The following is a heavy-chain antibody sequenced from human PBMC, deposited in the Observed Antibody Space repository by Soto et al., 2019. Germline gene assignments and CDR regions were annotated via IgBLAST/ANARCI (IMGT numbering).Heavy chain of an antibody. V-gene: IGHV1-18*01. Sequence: ASVKVSCKSSGYTFTSYGISWVRQAPGQGLEWMGWISAYNGNTNYAQKLQGRVTMTTDTSTSTAYMELRSLRSDDTAVYYCARDVQRSITIFGVVHYYYYGMDVWGQGNTVTLSS. CDR3: ARDVQRSITIFGVVHYYYYGMDV. CDR2: ISAYNGNT. CDR1: GYTFTSYG. J-gene: IGHJ6*02. D-gene: IGHD3-3*01.